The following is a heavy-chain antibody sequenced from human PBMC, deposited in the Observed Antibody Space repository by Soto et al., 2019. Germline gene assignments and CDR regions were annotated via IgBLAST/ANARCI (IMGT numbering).Heavy chain of an antibody. J-gene: IGHJ6*03. Sequence: GGSLRLSCAASGFTFSSYGMHWVRQAPGKGLEWVAVISYDGSNKYYADSVKGRFTISRDNSKNTLYLQMNSLRAEDTAVYYCARTVTTLDYYYYYYMDVWGKGTTVTVSS. CDR3: ARTVTTLDYYYYYYMDV. CDR2: ISYDGSNK. V-gene: IGHV3-30*03. CDR1: GFTFSSYG. D-gene: IGHD4-17*01.